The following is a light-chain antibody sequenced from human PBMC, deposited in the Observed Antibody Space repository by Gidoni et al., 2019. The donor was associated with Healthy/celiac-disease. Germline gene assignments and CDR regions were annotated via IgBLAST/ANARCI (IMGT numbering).Light chain of an antibody. Sequence: QSALTQPASVSGSPGQSLTISCTGTSNDVGGYNYVSWYQHNPGIAPRLMIYDVSNRPSGVSNLFTGSKSGNTASLTISGLQAEDDADYYCSSYTSGSTLVVFGGGTKLTVL. CDR3: SSYTSGSTLVV. CDR2: DVS. V-gene: IGLV2-14*03. CDR1: SNDVGGYNY. J-gene: IGLJ2*01.